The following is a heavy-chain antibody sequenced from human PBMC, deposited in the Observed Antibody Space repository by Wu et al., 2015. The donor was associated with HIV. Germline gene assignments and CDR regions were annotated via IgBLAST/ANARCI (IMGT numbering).Heavy chain of an antibody. D-gene: IGHD3-16*01. Sequence: VWVSCKSSGYTFTSYYIHWLRQAPGQGLEWMAWITPNSGGTNSAQMFQGRVTMTRDTSITTVYLELSSLTSDDTAVYYCVRGARGMPKGAFDIWGQGTLVIVSS. V-gene: IGHV1-2*02. J-gene: IGHJ3*02. CDR3: VRGARGMPKGAFDI. CDR1: GYTFTSYY. CDR2: ITPNSGGT.